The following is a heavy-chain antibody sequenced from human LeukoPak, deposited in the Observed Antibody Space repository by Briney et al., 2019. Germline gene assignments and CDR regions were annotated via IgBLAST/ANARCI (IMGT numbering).Heavy chain of an antibody. CDR1: GYTFSGFY. CDR3: ARVSGSSEAAFDI. Sequence: ASVKVSCKASGYTFSGFYIHWVRQAPGQGLEWMGWINPNSGGINYAQKFQGRVTMTRDTSISTAYAELSRLRSDDTALYYCARVSGSSEAAFDIWGQGTMVTVSS. J-gene: IGHJ3*02. V-gene: IGHV1-2*02. CDR2: INPNSGGI. D-gene: IGHD3-10*01.